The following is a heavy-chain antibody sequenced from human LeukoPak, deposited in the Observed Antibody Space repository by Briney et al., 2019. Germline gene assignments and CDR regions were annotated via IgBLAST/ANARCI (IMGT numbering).Heavy chain of an antibody. D-gene: IGHD1-26*01. V-gene: IGHV4-59*01. J-gene: IGHJ4*02. Sequence: SETLSLTCTVSGGSISSYYWSWIRQPPGKGLEWIGYIYYSGSTNYKPSLKSRVTISVDTSKNQFSLKLSSVTAAVTAVYYCARGDSGSYSTGYYFDYWGQGTLVTVSS. CDR2: IYYSGST. CDR1: GGSISSYY. CDR3: ARGDSGSYSTGYYFDY.